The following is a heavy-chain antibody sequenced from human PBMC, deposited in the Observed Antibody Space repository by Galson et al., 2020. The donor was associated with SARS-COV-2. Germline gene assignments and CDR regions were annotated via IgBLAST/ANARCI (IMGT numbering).Heavy chain of an antibody. J-gene: IGHJ5*02. Sequence: SETLSPTCTVPGDSINSGVYYWSWIRPPPGKGLEWIGRVYTNGTTNYNPSLKSRVPISLDTSKYQFSLRLSSVTAADTAMYYCTRERTGRRGFDPWGQGTLVTVSS. CDR2: VYTNGTT. V-gene: IGHV4-61*02. CDR1: GDSINSGVYY. D-gene: IGHD7-27*01. CDR3: TRERTGRRGFDP.